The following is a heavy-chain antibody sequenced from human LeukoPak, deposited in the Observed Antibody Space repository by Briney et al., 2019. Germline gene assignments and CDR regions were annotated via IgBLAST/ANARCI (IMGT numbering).Heavy chain of an antibody. CDR3: ARGGTYSYDSSAQD. CDR2: IIPIFGTA. D-gene: IGHD3-22*01. Sequence: ASVKVSCKASGGTFSSYAISWVRQAPGQGLEWMGGIIPIFGTANYAQKFQGRVTITADESTSTAYMELSSLRSDDTAVYYCARGGTYSYDSSAQDWGQGTLVTVSS. J-gene: IGHJ4*02. V-gene: IGHV1-69*13. CDR1: GGTFSSYA.